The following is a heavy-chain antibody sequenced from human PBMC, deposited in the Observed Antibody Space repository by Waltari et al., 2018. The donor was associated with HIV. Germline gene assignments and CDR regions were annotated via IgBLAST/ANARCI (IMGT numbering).Heavy chain of an antibody. CDR3: ATCNIGSGWYLKSPIRI. J-gene: IGHJ4*02. V-gene: IGHV3-23*01. CDR2: MTSSGGRT. D-gene: IGHD6-19*01. Sequence: VQMLESGGGLVQPGGSLRPTCAVSGLPFATSGLGWVRQAPGKGLDGMSAMTSSGGRTYYAESVKGRFIISRDNSKKTVTLQLKNLRLGDTAMYYCATCNIGSGWYLKSPIRIWGQGTLVTVS. CDR1: GLPFATSG.